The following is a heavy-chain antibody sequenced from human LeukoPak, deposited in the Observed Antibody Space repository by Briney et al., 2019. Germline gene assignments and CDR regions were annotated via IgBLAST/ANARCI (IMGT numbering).Heavy chain of an antibody. Sequence: ASVKVSCKASGYTFTSYDINWVRQATGQGLEWMGWINPNSGGTNYAQKFQGRVTMTRDTSISTAYMELSRLRSDDTAVYYCARGVMVRGVGPLDYWGQGTLVTVSS. CDR1: GYTFTSYD. CDR3: ARGVMVRGVGPLDY. D-gene: IGHD3-10*01. J-gene: IGHJ4*02. V-gene: IGHV1-2*02. CDR2: INPNSGGT.